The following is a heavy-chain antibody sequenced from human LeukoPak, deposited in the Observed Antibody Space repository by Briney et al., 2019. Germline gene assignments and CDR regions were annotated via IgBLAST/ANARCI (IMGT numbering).Heavy chain of an antibody. CDR2: IYYSGST. CDR1: GGSISSYY. J-gene: IGHJ3*02. Sequence: SETLSLTCTVSGGSISSYYWSWIRQPPGKGLEWIGYIYYSGSTNYNPSLKSRVTISVDTSKNQFSLKLSSVTAADTAVYYCARLIANWGSYGAFDIWGQGTMVTVSS. CDR3: ARLIANWGSYGAFDI. D-gene: IGHD7-27*01. V-gene: IGHV4-59*12.